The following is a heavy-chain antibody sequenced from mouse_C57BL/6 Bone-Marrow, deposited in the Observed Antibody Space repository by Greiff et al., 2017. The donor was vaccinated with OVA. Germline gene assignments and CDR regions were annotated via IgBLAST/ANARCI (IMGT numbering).Heavy chain of an antibody. V-gene: IGHV1-15*01. D-gene: IGHD2-2*01. CDR2: IDPETGGT. CDR3: TSDYGYVFDY. CDR1: GYTFTDYE. Sequence: VKLLESGAELVRPGASVTLSCKASGYTFTDYEMHWVKQTPVHGLEWIGAIDPETGGTAYNQKFKGKAILTADKSSSTAYMELRSLTSEDSAVYYCTSDYGYVFDYWGQGTTLTVSS. J-gene: IGHJ2*01.